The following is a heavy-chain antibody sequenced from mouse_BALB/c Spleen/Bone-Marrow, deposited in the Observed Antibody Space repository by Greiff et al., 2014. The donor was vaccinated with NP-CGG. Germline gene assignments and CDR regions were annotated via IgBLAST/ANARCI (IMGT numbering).Heavy chain of an antibody. Sequence: VQLQQPGAELVTPGASVTLSCTASGFNIKDTYMHWVKQRPEQGLEWIGRIDPANGNTKYDPKFQGKATITADTSSNTAYLQLSSLTSEDTAVYYCAAYYYGSSQFAYWGQGTLVTVSA. CDR3: AAYYYGSSQFAY. CDR1: GFNIKDTY. D-gene: IGHD1-1*01. V-gene: IGHV14-3*02. J-gene: IGHJ3*01. CDR2: IDPANGNT.